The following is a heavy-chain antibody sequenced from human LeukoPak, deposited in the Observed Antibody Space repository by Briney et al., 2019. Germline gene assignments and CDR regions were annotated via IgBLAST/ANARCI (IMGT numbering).Heavy chain of an antibody. J-gene: IGHJ6*02. CDR1: GFTFSSYG. V-gene: IGHV3-30*18. CDR2: ISYDGSNK. CDR3: AKDSEGYGMDV. Sequence: GGSLRLSCAASGFTFSSYGMHWVRQAPGKGLESVAVISYDGSNKYYADSVKGRFTIPRDNSKNTLYLQMNSLRAEDTAVYYCAKDSEGYGMDVWGQGTTVTVSS.